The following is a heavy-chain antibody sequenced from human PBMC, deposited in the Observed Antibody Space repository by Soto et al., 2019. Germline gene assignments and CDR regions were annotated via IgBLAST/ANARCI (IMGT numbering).Heavy chain of an antibody. V-gene: IGHV3-53*01. CDR3: ARGRDGYNFLYEPT. CDR2: ICSAGNI. D-gene: IGHD5-12*01. CDR1: GFTISRNY. J-gene: IGHJ4*02. Sequence: AGGSLRLSCAASGFTISRNYMSWVRQAPGKGMEWVSVICSAGNIYYADSVKGRFSISRDNSKNTVYLQMNSLRVEDTAVYYGARGRDGYNFLYEPTWGQGTLATVSS.